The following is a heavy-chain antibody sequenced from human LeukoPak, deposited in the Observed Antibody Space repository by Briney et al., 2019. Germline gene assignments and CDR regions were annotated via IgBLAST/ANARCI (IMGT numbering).Heavy chain of an antibody. CDR3: ARSKGGYYFFDY. D-gene: IGHD3-22*01. J-gene: IGHJ4*02. CDR2: ISWDGGST. V-gene: IGHV3-43D*03. CDR1: GFTFDDYA. Sequence: PGGSLRLSCAASGFTFDDYAMHWVRQAPGKGLEWVSLISWDGGSTYYADSVKGRFTISRDNSKNSLYLQMNSLRAEDTALYYCARSKGGYYFFDYWGQGTLVTVSS.